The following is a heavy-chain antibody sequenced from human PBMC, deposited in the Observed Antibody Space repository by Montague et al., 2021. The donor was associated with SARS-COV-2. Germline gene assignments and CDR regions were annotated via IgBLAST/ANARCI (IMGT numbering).Heavy chain of an antibody. CDR1: GGSVSSGSYY. CDR2: IYYTGST. Sequence: SETLSLTCTVSGGSVSSGSYYWSWIWQPPGKGLQSIGYIYYTGSTNYNPSLQSRVTISVDSSKNQFSVRLSSVTAADTAVYYCARISGITSWYYDYWGQGTLVTVSS. V-gene: IGHV4-61*01. D-gene: IGHD1-14*01. CDR3: ARISGITSWYYDY. J-gene: IGHJ4*02.